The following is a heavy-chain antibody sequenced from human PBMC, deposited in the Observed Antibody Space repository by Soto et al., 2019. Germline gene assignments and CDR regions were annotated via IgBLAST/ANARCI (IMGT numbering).Heavy chain of an antibody. CDR2: IYYSGST. J-gene: IGHJ6*02. CDR1: GGTISTDY. V-gene: IGHV4-59*01. Sequence: PQTLPLTCTVSGGTISTDYWRWIRQPPGKELEWIGYIYYSGSTNYNPSLKSRVTISVDTSKNQFSLKLSSVTAADTAVYYCARDDWNDFGYYYGMDVWGQGTTVT. CDR3: ARDDWNDFGYYYGMDV. D-gene: IGHD1-1*01.